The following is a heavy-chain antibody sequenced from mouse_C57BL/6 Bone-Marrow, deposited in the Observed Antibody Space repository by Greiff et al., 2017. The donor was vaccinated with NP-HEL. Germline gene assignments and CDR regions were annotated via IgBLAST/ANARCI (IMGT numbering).Heavy chain of an antibody. Sequence: QVQLQQPGAELVKPGASVKLSCKASGYTFTSYWMQWVKQRPGQGLEWIGEIDPFDSYTNYNQKFKGKATLTVDTSSSTAYMQLSSLTSEDSAVYYCVGYDLDYWGQGTTLTVSS. CDR2: IDPFDSYT. D-gene: IGHD2-3*01. CDR3: VGYDLDY. CDR1: GYTFTSYW. V-gene: IGHV1-50*01. J-gene: IGHJ2*01.